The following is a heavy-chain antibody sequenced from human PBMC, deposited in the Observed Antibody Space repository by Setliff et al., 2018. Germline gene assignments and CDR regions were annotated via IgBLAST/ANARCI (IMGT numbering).Heavy chain of an antibody. CDR3: AKDRVNDGVWDFDS. D-gene: IGHD4-17*01. CDR2: VTQGAST. J-gene: IGHJ4*02. Sequence: PGGSLRLSCETSGFTFSAYSMAWVRQFPGKGLQLVSAVTQGASTLYPEPVRGRSTMSRDNSKSSVYLQMNDLRVENTATYYCAKDRVNDGVWDFDSWGQGMLVTVSS. CDR1: GFTFSAYS. V-gene: IGHV3-23*01.